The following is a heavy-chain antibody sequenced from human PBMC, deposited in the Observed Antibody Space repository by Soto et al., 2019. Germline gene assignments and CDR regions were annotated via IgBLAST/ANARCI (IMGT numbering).Heavy chain of an antibody. CDR3: ANAPLSYYGTGSYSAYDYYGMDV. Sequence: EVQLLESGGGLVHPGGSLRLDCAASGFTFSSYAMSWVRQAPWKVLEWVSATSGSVGSIYYADSVKGRFTISSDNSKNTLDLQMNSMRSEDTAGYYCANAPLSYYGTGSYSAYDYYGMDVWGQGTTVTVSS. CDR1: GFTFSSYA. J-gene: IGHJ6*02. V-gene: IGHV3-23*01. D-gene: IGHD3-10*01. CDR2: TSGSVGSI.